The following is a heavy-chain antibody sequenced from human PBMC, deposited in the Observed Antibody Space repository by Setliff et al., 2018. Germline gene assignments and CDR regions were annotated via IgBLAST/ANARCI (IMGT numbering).Heavy chain of an antibody. V-gene: IGHV4-34*01. CDR2: ISPGGTT. CDR3: TRAYSGSHDY. J-gene: IGHJ4*02. Sequence: KPSETLSLTCGVSGGGGSFSAYYWSWIRQPPGKGLEWIGEISPGGTTNYNPSLKSRVTMSVDKSRNQFSLRLTSVTAADTAIYYCTRAYSGSHDYWGQGTLVTVS. D-gene: IGHD1-26*01. CDR1: GGGGSFSAYY.